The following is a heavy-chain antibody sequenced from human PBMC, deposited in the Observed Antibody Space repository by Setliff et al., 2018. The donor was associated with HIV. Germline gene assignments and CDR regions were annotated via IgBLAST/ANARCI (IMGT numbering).Heavy chain of an antibody. CDR2: IYYSGNT. D-gene: IGHD3-3*01. CDR1: GGSIKSSSYY. Sequence: NPSETLSLTCTVSGGSIKSSSYYWGWIRQPPGKGLEWIGSIYYSGNTYYNPSLKSRVTISEDTSRNQFSLRLSSVTAADTAVYWCARHISPDMDNFWSGYRGCFDYWGQGTLVTVSS. J-gene: IGHJ4*02. CDR3: ARHISPDMDNFWSGYRGCFDY. V-gene: IGHV4-39*07.